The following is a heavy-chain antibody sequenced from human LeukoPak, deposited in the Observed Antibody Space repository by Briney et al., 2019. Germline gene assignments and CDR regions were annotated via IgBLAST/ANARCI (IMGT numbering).Heavy chain of an antibody. J-gene: IGHJ4*02. CDR3: ARDSPGIAAAGTPLWY. CDR1: GGSFSGYY. D-gene: IGHD6-13*01. V-gene: IGHV4-34*01. Sequence: PSETLSLTCAVYGGSFSGYYWSWIRQPPGKGLEWIGKINHSGSTNYNPSLKSRVTISVDTSKNQFSLKLTSVTAADTAVYYCARDSPGIAAAGTPLWYWGQGTLVTVSS. CDR2: INHSGST.